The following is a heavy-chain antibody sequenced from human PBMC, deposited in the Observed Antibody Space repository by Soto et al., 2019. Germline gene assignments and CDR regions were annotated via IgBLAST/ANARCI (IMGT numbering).Heavy chain of an antibody. Sequence: SETLSLTCTVSGGSISSSSYYWGWIRQPPGKGLEWIGSIYYSGSTYYNPSLKSRVTISVDTSKNQFSLKLSSVTAADTAVYYCARSSYYYGMDVWGQGTTVTVSS. J-gene: IGHJ6*02. CDR1: GGSISSSSYY. V-gene: IGHV4-39*01. CDR3: ARSSYYYGMDV. CDR2: IYYSGST.